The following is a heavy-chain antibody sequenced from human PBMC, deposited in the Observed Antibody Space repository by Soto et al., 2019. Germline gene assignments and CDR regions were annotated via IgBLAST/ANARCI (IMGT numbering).Heavy chain of an antibody. J-gene: IGHJ4*02. CDR1: GFTLSSYE. D-gene: IGHD5-12*01. Sequence: GGALRVSCVASGFTLSSYEMNWVRHAPGKGLEWVSYISSSGNVIFYADSVKGRFTISRDNAKNSLFLQMHSLRAEDTAVYSCARVGGYNYFDYWGQGTPVTVSS. CDR3: ARVGGYNYFDY. V-gene: IGHV3-48*03. CDR2: ISSSGNVI.